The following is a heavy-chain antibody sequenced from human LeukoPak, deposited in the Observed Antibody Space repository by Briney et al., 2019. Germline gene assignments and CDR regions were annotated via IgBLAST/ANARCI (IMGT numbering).Heavy chain of an antibody. CDR3: ARALGYCSGGSCTRGYNWFDP. J-gene: IGHJ5*02. CDR2: IYYGGST. D-gene: IGHD2-15*01. CDR1: GGSISSSDYY. V-gene: IGHV4-39*01. Sequence: MASETLSLTCTASGGSISSSDYYWGWIRQPPGKGLEWIGSIYYGGSTYYNPSLKSRVTISVDTSMNQFSLKLSFVTTADTAVYYCARALGYCSGGSCTRGYNWFDPWGQGTLVTVPS.